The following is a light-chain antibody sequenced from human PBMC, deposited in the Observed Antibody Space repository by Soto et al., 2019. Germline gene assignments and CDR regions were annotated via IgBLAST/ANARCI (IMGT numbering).Light chain of an antibody. CDR1: QSASSY. Sequence: EIVLTQSPATLSLSPGERATLSCRASQSASSYLAWYQQKPGQAPRLLIYVASNRATGIPARFSGSGSGTDFTLTISSLEPEDFAVYYCQQRSTWPYTFGQGTKLEIK. CDR2: VAS. CDR3: QQRSTWPYT. V-gene: IGKV3-11*01. J-gene: IGKJ2*01.